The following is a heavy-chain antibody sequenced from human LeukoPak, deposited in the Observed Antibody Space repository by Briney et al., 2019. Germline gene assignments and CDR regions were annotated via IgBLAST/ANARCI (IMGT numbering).Heavy chain of an antibody. CDR2: INSDGSST. D-gene: IGHD7-27*01. Sequence: PGGSLRLSCAASGFTFSSYWMHWVRQAPGKGLVWVSRINSDGSSTSYADSVKGRLTISRDNAKNTLYLQMNSLRAEDTAVYYCARGRTYNWGWLVYWGQGTLVAVSS. CDR3: ARGRTYNWGWLVY. V-gene: IGHV3-74*01. CDR1: GFTFSSYW. J-gene: IGHJ4*02.